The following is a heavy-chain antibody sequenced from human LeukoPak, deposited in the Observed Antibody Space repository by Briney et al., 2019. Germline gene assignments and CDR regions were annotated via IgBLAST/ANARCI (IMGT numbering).Heavy chain of an antibody. D-gene: IGHD3-9*01. J-gene: IGHJ5*02. CDR1: GYTFTGYY. CDR2: INPNSGGT. V-gene: IGHV1-2*02. Sequence: ASVKVSCKASGYTFTGYYMHWVRQAPGQGLEWMGWINPNSGGTNYAQKFQGRVTMTRDTSISTAYMELSRLRSDDTAVYYCARGGLRYFDWLLRYNWFDPWGQGTLVTVSS. CDR3: ARGGLRYFDWLLRYNWFDP.